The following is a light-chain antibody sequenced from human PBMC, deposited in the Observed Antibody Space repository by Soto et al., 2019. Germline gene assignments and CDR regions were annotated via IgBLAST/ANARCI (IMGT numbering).Light chain of an antibody. Sequence: IVLTQSPGTLSLSPGEGVTLSCRASQSVTTRLAWYQHKPGQAPRLLMSGASSRATGIPDRFSGTGSGTEFTLTISSLQSEDFAVYYCQQYNNWPSFGQGTRLEIK. V-gene: IGKV3D-15*01. J-gene: IGKJ5*01. CDR2: GAS. CDR1: QSVTTR. CDR3: QQYNNWPS.